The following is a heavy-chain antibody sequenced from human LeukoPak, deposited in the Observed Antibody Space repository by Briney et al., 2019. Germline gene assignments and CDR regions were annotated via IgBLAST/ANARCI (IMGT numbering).Heavy chain of an antibody. CDR1: GFTFSSYG. CDR2: IWYDGSNK. Sequence: GSLRLSCAASGFTFSSYGMHWVRQAPGKGLEWVAVIWYDGSNKYYADSVKGRFTISRDNSKNTLYLQMNSLRAEDTAVYYCARVDYSYGYFDYWGQGTLVTVSS. J-gene: IGHJ4*02. V-gene: IGHV3-33*01. CDR3: ARVDYSYGYFDY. D-gene: IGHD5-18*01.